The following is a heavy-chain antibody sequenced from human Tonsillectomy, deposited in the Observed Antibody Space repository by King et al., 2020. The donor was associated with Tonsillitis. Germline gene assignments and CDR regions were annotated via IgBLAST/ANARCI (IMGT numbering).Heavy chain of an antibody. CDR1: GFTFSTYS. CDR3: ATTSIAAAGSY. J-gene: IGHJ4*02. Sequence: VQLVQSGGGLVKPGGSLRLSCATSGFTFSTYSMSWVRQAPGKGLEWVSSITSSSNYISYADSVTGRFSISRDNAKNSLHLQMNGLRAENTAMYYCATTSIAAAGSYWGQGTLVTVSS. V-gene: IGHV3-21*01. CDR2: ITSSSNYI. D-gene: IGHD6-13*01.